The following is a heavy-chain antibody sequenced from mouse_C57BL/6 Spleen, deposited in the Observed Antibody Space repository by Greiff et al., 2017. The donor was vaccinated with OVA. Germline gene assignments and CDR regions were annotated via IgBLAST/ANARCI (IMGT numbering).Heavy chain of an antibody. V-gene: IGHV5-17*01. J-gene: IGHJ2*01. CDR1: GFTFSDYG. CDR3: ARDGYSTYYFDY. CDR2: ISSGSSTI. D-gene: IGHD2-3*01. Sequence: EVMLVESGGGLVKPGGSLKLSCAASGFTFSDYGMHWVRQAPEKGLEWVAYISSGSSTIYYADTVKGRFTISRDNAKNTLFLHMTSLRSEDTAMYYCARDGYSTYYFDYWGQGTTLTVSS.